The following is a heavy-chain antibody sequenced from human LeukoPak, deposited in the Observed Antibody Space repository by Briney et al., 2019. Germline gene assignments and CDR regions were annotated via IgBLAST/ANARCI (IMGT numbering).Heavy chain of an antibody. Sequence: PGGSLRLSCAASGFTFSSYGMNWVRQAPGKGLEWVSSIPRNGGSTYYADSVKGRFTISRDNSKNTLYVQMNSLRVDDTAVYYCAKAPRFGDHAAEYFYYYMDVWGKGTTVTVSS. CDR3: AKAPRFGDHAAEYFYYYMDV. CDR2: IPRNGGST. CDR1: GFTFSSYG. J-gene: IGHJ6*03. D-gene: IGHD3-16*01. V-gene: IGHV3-23*01.